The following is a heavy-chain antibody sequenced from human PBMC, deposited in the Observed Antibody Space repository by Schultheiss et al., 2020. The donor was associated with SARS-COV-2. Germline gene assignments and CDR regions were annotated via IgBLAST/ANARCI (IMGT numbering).Heavy chain of an antibody. Sequence: SQTLSLTCTVSGGSISSGGYYWSWIRQPPGKGLGWIGEINRSGSTNYNPSLKSRVTISVDTSKNQFSLKLSSVTAADTAVYYCAVVVTSDAFDIWGQGTMVTVSS. CDR2: INRSGST. V-gene: IGHV4-39*07. CDR3: AVVVTSDAFDI. CDR1: GGSISSGGYY. D-gene: IGHD2-15*01. J-gene: IGHJ3*02.